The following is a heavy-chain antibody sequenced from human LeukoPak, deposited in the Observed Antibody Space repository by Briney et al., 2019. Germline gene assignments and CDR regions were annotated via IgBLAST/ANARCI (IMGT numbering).Heavy chain of an antibody. J-gene: IGHJ4*02. D-gene: IGHD5-12*01. CDR3: ARDGGVSGYDLLDY. V-gene: IGHV3-7*01. CDR2: INQDGSKE. CDR1: GFTFSNYW. Sequence: GGSLRLSCAASGFTFSNYWMTWVRQDPGKGLEWVAHINQDGSKEYYMHSVKARVTITRDNAKNALSLKMNSLRAEDTAVYYCARDGGVSGYDLLDYWGQGTLVTVYS.